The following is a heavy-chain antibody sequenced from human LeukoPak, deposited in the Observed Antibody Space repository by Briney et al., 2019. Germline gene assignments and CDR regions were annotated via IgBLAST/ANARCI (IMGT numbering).Heavy chain of an antibody. CDR1: GYTFTSYD. V-gene: IGHV1-18*01. CDR2: ISAYNGNT. Sequence: ASVKVSCKASGYTFTSYDINWVRQATGQGLEWMGWISAYNGNTNYAQKLQGRVTMTTDTSTSTAYMELRSLRSDDTAVYYCARDGSYSSGWDYYYYGMDVWGQGTTVTVSS. J-gene: IGHJ6*02. D-gene: IGHD6-19*01. CDR3: ARDGSYSSGWDYYYYGMDV.